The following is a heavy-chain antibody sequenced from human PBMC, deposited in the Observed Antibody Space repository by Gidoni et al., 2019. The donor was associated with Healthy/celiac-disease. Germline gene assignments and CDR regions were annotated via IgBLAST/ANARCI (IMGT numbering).Heavy chain of an antibody. CDR1: GFTFSSYG. J-gene: IGHJ6*03. V-gene: IGHV3-33*01. D-gene: IGHD3-3*01. Sequence: QVQLVESGGGVVQPGRSLRLSCAASGFTFSSYGMHWVRQAPGKGLEGVAVIWYDGSNKYYADSVKGRFTISRDNSKNTLYLQMNSLRAEDTAVYYCARDGVLRFLEWLPQGPNYYYMDVWGKGTTATVSS. CDR2: IWYDGSNK. CDR3: ARDGVLRFLEWLPQGPNYYYMDV.